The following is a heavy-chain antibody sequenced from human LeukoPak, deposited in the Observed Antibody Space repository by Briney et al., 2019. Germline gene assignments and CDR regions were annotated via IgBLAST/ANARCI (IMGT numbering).Heavy chain of an antibody. CDR2: ISSSGSTI. CDR1: GFTFSSYE. CDR3: ARGSKNMDV. V-gene: IGHV3-48*03. J-gene: IGHJ6*03. Sequence: WGSLGLSCAASGFTFSSYEMNWVRQVPGKGLEWVSYISSSGSTIYYADSVKGRFTISRDNAKNSLSLQMNSLRGEDTAVYYCARGSKNMDVWGKGTTVSVSS.